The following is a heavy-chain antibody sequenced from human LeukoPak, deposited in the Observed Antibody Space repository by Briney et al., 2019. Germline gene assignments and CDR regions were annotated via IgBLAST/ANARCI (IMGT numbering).Heavy chain of an antibody. CDR2: IYYSGST. CDR1: GGSINSLY. D-gene: IGHD3-10*01. Sequence: SETLSLTCTVSGGSINSLYWSWIRRPPGKGLEWIGYIYYSGSTNYNPSLKSRVTISVDTSKNQFSLKLNSVTAADAAVYYCARSRGTGFIFDYWGQGALVTVSS. V-gene: IGHV4-59*01. CDR3: ARSRGTGFIFDY. J-gene: IGHJ4*02.